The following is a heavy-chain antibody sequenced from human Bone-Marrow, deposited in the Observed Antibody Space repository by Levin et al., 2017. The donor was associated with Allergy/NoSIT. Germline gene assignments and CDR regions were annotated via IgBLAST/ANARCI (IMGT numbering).Heavy chain of an antibody. V-gene: IGHV3-48*01. J-gene: IGHJ2*01. CDR2: ISSGSGTS. CDR3: ARETTYYFDTGGDLRAGWYFDL. Sequence: GESLKISCAASGFNFNTYNMHWVRQAPGKGLECISYISSGSGTSDYADSVKGRFTISRDNANNSMYLQMNSLRAEDTAVYYCARETTYYFDTGGDLRAGWYFDLWGRGTLVTVSS. CDR1: GFNFNTYN. D-gene: IGHD3-22*01.